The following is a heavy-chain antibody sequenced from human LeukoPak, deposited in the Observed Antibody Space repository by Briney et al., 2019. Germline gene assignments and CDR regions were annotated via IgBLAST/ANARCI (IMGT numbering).Heavy chain of an antibody. CDR2: ISSSSYI. CDR3: AREAGIAAAVDY. Sequence: PGGSLRLSCAASGFTFSGYSMNWVRQAPGKGLEWASSISSSSYIYYADSVKGRFTISRDNAKNSLYLQMNSLRAEDTAVYYCAREAGIAAAVDYWGQGTLVTVSS. V-gene: IGHV3-21*01. D-gene: IGHD6-13*01. J-gene: IGHJ4*02. CDR1: GFTFSGYS.